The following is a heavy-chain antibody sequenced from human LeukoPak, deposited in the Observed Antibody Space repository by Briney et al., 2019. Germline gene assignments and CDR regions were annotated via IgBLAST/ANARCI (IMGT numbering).Heavy chain of an antibody. J-gene: IGHJ5*02. Sequence: GESLKISCKGSGYSFTSYWIGWVRQMPGKGLEWMGIIYPGDSDTRYSPSFQGQVTISADKSISTAYLQWSSLKASDTAMYYCAIRGCSSTSCYLRGGSWFDPWGQGTLVTVSS. CDR3: AIRGCSSTSCYLRGGSWFDP. D-gene: IGHD2-2*01. CDR2: IYPGDSDT. V-gene: IGHV5-51*01. CDR1: GYSFTSYW.